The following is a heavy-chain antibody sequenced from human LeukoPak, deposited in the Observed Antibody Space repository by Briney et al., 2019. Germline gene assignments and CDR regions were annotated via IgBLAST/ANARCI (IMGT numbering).Heavy chain of an antibody. CDR2: IKPDGTEK. D-gene: IGHD3-22*01. Sequence: GGSLGLSCTASGFAFSTHWMAWVRQVPGKGLEWMANIKPDGTEKYYVDSVKGRFTISRDNAKNSLYLQMSSLRAEDTAVYYCALIDALDIWGRGTLVTVSS. V-gene: IGHV3-7*01. J-gene: IGHJ3*02. CDR3: ALIDALDI. CDR1: GFAFSTHW.